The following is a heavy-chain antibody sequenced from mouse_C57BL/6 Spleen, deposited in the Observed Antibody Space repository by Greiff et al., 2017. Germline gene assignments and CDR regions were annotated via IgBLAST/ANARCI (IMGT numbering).Heavy chain of an antibody. J-gene: IGHJ2*01. CDR3: ASGGDGYHE. CDR1: GYTFTDYY. V-gene: IGHV1-26*01. Sequence: EVQLQQSGPELVKPGASVKISCKASGYTFTDYYMNWVKQSHGKSLEWIGDINPNNGGTSYNQKFKGKATLTVDKSSSTAYMELRSLTSEDSAVYYCASGGDGYHEWGQGTTLTVSS. D-gene: IGHD2-3*01. CDR2: INPNNGGT.